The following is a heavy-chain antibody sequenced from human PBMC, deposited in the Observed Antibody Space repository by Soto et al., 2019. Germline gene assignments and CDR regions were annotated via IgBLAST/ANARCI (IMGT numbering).Heavy chain of an antibody. V-gene: IGHV1-2*02. J-gene: IGHJ4*02. D-gene: IGHD2-15*01. CDR2: INPNSGGT. CDR3: ARRYCSGGSCYWWAYYFDY. Sequence: ASVKVSCKASGYTFTGYYMHWVRQAPGQGLERMGWINPNSGGTNYAQKFQGRVTMTRDTSISTAYMELSRLRSDDTAVYYCARRYCSGGSCYWWAYYFDYWGQGTLVTVSS. CDR1: GYTFTGYY.